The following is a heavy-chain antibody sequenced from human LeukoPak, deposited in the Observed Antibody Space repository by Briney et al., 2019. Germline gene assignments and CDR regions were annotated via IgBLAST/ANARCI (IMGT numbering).Heavy chain of an antibody. V-gene: IGHV3-23*01. D-gene: IGHD1-26*01. CDR3: AKGRGRPYYFEY. Sequence: GRSLSLSCAASGLTFSIFSMTWVRQAAGEGLGWVSAISGSGASTYYADSVKGRFKISRDNSKNTLYLQMNSLRAKDTAVHYCAKGRGRPYYFEYWGQGTLVTVSS. CDR1: GLTFSIFS. J-gene: IGHJ4*02. CDR2: ISGSGAST.